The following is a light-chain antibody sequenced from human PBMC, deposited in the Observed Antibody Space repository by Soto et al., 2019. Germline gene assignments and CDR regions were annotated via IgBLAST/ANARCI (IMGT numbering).Light chain of an antibody. CDR2: GAS. CDR1: QSVSYSY. CDR3: HHYGSSPPIT. J-gene: IGKJ5*01. Sequence: EIVLTQSPGTLSLSPGERATLSCRASQSVSYSYLAWYQQKPGQAPRLLIYGASSRATGIPDRFSGSGSGTDFTLTISRLEPEDFAVDYCHHYGSSPPITFGQGTRLEIK. V-gene: IGKV3-20*01.